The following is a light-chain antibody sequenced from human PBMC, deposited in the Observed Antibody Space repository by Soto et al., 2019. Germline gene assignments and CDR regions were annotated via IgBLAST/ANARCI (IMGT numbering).Light chain of an antibody. CDR1: SSDVGSYNL. V-gene: IGLV2-23*02. Sequence: QSALTQPASVSGSPGQSITISCTGTSSDVGSYNLVSWYQQHPGKAPKLMIYEVSKRPSGVSNRFSGSKSGNTASLTISGLQAEDEAYYYCCSYAGSKEPVVFGGGTKVTVL. CDR3: CSYAGSKEPVV. J-gene: IGLJ2*01. CDR2: EVS.